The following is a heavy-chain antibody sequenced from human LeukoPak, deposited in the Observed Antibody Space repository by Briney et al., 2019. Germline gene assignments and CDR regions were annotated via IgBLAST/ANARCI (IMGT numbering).Heavy chain of an antibody. Sequence: PETLSLTCAVYGGSFSGYYWSWIRQPPGKGREWIGEINHSVSTNYNPSPKSRVTISVDTSKNQFSLKLSSVTAADTAVYYCARLGASCSGGSCYLDYFDYWGQGTLVTVSS. D-gene: IGHD2-15*01. V-gene: IGHV4-34*01. CDR2: INHSVST. CDR3: ARLGASCSGGSCYLDYFDY. CDR1: GGSFSGYY. J-gene: IGHJ4*02.